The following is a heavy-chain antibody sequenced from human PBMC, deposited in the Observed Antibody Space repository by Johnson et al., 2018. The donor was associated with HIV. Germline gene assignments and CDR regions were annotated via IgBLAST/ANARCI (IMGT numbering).Heavy chain of an antibody. CDR1: GFTVSSNY. D-gene: IGHD1-26*01. V-gene: IGHV3-30*18. J-gene: IGHJ3*02. CDR2: ISYDGSNK. CDR3: AKDGGSYGGAFDI. Sequence: QVQLVESGGGVVQPGRSLRLSCAASGFTVSSNYMSWVRQAPGKGLEWVAVISYDGSNKYYSGSVRGRFTISRDNSRNTLNLQMDSLREDDTAVYYCAKDGGSYGGAFDIWGQGTMVTVSS.